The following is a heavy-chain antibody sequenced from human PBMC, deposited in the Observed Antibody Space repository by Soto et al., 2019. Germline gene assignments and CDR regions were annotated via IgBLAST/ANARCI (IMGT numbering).Heavy chain of an antibody. CDR1: GFTFSSYW. D-gene: IGHD6-13*01. J-gene: IGHJ4*02. V-gene: IGHV3-7*03. Sequence: PGGSLRLSCVASGFTFSSYWMNWVRQAPGKGLEWVASINQDGSEKYYVDSVKGRFTISRDDAKNSLYLQMNSLRVEDTAVYYCARGITTAGSYWGQGTLVTVSS. CDR2: INQDGSEK. CDR3: ARGITTAGSY.